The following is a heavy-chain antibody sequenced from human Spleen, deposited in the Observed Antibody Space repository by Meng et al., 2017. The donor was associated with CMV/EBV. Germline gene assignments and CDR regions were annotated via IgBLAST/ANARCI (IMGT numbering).Heavy chain of an antibody. Sequence: VYGGSFSGYYWSWIRQPPGKGLEWIGEINHSGITNYNPSLKRRVTISVDTSKNQFSLKLSSVTAADTAVYYCAREQILWFGEPYFDYWGQGTLVTVSS. D-gene: IGHD3-10*01. CDR3: AREQILWFGEPYFDY. V-gene: IGHV4-34*01. CDR2: INHSGIT. J-gene: IGHJ4*02. CDR1: GGSFSGYY.